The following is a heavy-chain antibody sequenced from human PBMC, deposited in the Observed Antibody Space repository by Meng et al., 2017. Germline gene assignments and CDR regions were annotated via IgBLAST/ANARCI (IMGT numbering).Heavy chain of an antibody. CDR3: ARGNRYYYDSSGYYPDY. D-gene: IGHD3-22*01. CDR2: ISSSGSTI. CDR1: GFTFSSYE. J-gene: IGHJ4*02. V-gene: IGHV3-48*03. Sequence: GESLKISCAASGFTFSSYEMNWVRQAPGKGLEWVSYISSSGSTIYYADSVKGRFTISRDNAKNSLYLQMNSLRAEDTAVYYCARGNRYYYDSSGYYPDYWGQGTLVTVSS.